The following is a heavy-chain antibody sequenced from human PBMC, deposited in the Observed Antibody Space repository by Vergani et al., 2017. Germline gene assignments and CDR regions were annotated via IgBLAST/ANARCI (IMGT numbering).Heavy chain of an antibody. V-gene: IGHV4-38-2*01. D-gene: IGHD3-10*01. CDR1: DSSIMTNPY. J-gene: IGHJ6*02. Sequence: QVQLQESGPGLVKPSETLTLTCDVSDSSIMTNPYWGWFRQSPGKGLEWIGCIHHSGDTHYNSSLKSRVSISIVSSSKFSLSLTSVTAADTAIYYCAIHRGSGGVFPSSYFYGMDVWGHGTMVTVSS. CDR2: IHHSGDT. CDR3: AIHRGSGGVFPSSYFYGMDV.